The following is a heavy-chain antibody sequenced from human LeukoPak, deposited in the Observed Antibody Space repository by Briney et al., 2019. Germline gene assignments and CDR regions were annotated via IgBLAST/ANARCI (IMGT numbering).Heavy chain of an antibody. D-gene: IGHD6-13*01. Sequence: SETLSLTCTVSGGSISSYYWSWIRQPPGKGLEWIGYIYYSGSTNYNPSLKSRVTISVDTSKNQFSLELSSVTAADTAVYYCTRAPSSWGSPFDYRGQGALVIVSS. CDR3: TRAPSSWGSPFDY. CDR2: IYYSGST. V-gene: IGHV4-59*01. J-gene: IGHJ4*02. CDR1: GGSISSYY.